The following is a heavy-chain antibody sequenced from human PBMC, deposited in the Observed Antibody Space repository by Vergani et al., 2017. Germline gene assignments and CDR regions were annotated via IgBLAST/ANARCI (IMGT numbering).Heavy chain of an antibody. Sequence: EVQLVQSGAEVKKPGESLKISCKASGYSFTTYWIRWLRQIPGQPLVLFRISYPGDSDTRYSPSFQGQVTISADKSISTAYLQWSSLKASDTAMYYCASPTAPGSSSFDYWGQGTLVTVSS. CDR2: SYPGDSDT. CDR1: GYSFTTYW. J-gene: IGHJ4*02. D-gene: IGHD6-6*01. CDR3: ASPTAPGSSSFDY. V-gene: IGHV5-51*01.